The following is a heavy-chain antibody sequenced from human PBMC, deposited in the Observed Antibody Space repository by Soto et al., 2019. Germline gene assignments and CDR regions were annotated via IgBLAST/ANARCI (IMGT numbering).Heavy chain of an antibody. Sequence: SETLALTCSVSGVSIRSTSFYWGWIRQPPGKGLEWIGSIYYSGSTYYNPSLKSRVTISVDTSKNQFSLKLSSVTAADTAVYYRARQGPRGLNYYYYGMDVWGQGTTVT. CDR1: GVSIRSTSFY. CDR2: IYYSGST. CDR3: ARQGPRGLNYYYYGMDV. V-gene: IGHV4-39*01. J-gene: IGHJ6*02. D-gene: IGHD4-17*01.